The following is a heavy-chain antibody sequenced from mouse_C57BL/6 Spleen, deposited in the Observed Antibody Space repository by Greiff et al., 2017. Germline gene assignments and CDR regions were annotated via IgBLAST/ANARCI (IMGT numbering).Heavy chain of an antibody. CDR1: GYSITSGYY. CDR3: ARDGYSQAMDY. D-gene: IGHD1-2*01. J-gene: IGHJ4*01. Sequence: EVQVVESGPGLVKPSQSLSLTCSVTGYSITSGYYWNWIRQFPGNKLEWMGYISYDGSNNYNPSLKNRISITRDTSKNQFFLKLNSVTTEDTATYYCARDGYSQAMDYWGQGTSVTVSS. CDR2: ISYDGSN. V-gene: IGHV3-6*01.